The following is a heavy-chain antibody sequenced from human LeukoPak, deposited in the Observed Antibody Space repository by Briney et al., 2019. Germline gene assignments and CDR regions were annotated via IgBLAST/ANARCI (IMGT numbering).Heavy chain of an antibody. CDR2: IKQDGSEK. J-gene: IGHJ6*02. Sequence: GGSLRLSCAASGFTFSSYWMSWDRQAPGKGLEWVANIKQDGSEKYYVDSVKGRFTISRDNAKNSLYLQMNSLRAEDTAVYYCAREEPTYYDFWSGYGMDVWGQGTTVTVSS. CDR1: GFTFSSYW. D-gene: IGHD3-3*01. V-gene: IGHV3-7*01. CDR3: AREEPTYYDFWSGYGMDV.